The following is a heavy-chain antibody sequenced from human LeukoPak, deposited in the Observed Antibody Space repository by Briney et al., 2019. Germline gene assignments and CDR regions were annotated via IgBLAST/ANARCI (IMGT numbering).Heavy chain of an antibody. CDR2: IKHDGSEK. J-gene: IGHJ4*02. D-gene: IGHD3-3*01. CDR1: GFTVSSNY. CDR3: ARAPREWLLGYHFEY. V-gene: IGHV3-7*01. Sequence: PGGSLRLSCAASGFTVSSNYMSWVRQAPGKGLEWVANIKHDGSEKYYVDSVKGRFAISRDNGKNSLYLQMNSLRVEDMAVYYCARAPREWLLGYHFEYWGQGTLVTVSS.